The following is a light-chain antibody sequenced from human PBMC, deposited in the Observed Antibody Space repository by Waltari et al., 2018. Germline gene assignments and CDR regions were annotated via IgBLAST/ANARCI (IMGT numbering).Light chain of an antibody. J-gene: IGLJ3*02. V-gene: IGLV3-21*02. CDR1: NIERKS. CDR3: QLWDSRSNHLV. Sequence: SYVVTQPPSGSVAPGQTATITCEGDNIERKSVHWYQQKAGQAPVLVVYDDSDRPPGIPARLSGSNSGNTDTLTIRRVEAGDEADYYCQLWDSRSNHLVFGGGTKLTVL. CDR2: DDS.